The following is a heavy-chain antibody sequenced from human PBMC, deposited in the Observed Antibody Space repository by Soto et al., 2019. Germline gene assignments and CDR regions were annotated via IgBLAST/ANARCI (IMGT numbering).Heavy chain of an antibody. CDR3: ANRRGCSGAICYGLDY. CDR2: ILGSGGTT. D-gene: IGHD2-15*01. Sequence: EVQLLESGGGLVQPGGSLRLSCAGSGFTFSNSAMNWVRQAPGKGLEWVSAILGSGGTTFYADSVKGRFAISRDNSKNTLYLQMNSLRVADTAVYYCANRRGCSGAICYGLDYWGQGALVTVSS. V-gene: IGHV3-23*01. J-gene: IGHJ4*02. CDR1: GFTFSNSA.